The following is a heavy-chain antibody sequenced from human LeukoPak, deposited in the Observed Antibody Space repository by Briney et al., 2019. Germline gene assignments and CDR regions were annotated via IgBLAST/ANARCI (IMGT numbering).Heavy chain of an antibody. J-gene: IGHJ5*02. D-gene: IGHD3-9*01. CDR2: IYTSGST. CDR1: GGSISRYY. Sequence: SETLSLTCTVSGGSISRYYWSWIRQPPGKGLEWIGYIYTSGSTNYNPSLPSRVTISVDTTKNQFSLKLSSVTAAYTAVYYCAKTRTYYDILTGYYNGWFDPWGQGTLVTVSS. CDR3: AKTRTYYDILTGYYNGWFDP. V-gene: IGHV4-4*09.